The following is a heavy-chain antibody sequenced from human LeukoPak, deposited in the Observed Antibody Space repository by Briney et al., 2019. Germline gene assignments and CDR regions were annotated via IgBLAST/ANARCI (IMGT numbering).Heavy chain of an antibody. D-gene: IGHD6-19*01. CDR3: AKSGWLPTGDDYFDY. V-gene: IGHV3-23*01. CDR1: GFAFSSYA. CDR2: ISGSGGST. Sequence: GGSLRLSCAASGFAFSSYAMSWVRQAPGKGLEWVSAISGSGGSTYYADSVKGRFTISRDNSKNTLYLQMNSLRAEDTAVYYCAKSGWLPTGDDYFDYWGQGTLVTVSS. J-gene: IGHJ4*02.